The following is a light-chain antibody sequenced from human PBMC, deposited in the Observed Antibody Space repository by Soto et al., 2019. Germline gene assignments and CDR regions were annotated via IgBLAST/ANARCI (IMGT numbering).Light chain of an antibody. J-gene: IGKJ2*01. CDR1: QVIGSRY. CDR3: QQFSSSLPHP. V-gene: IGKV3-20*01. Sequence: EIVMTQSPGTLSLSPGERATISCRASQVIGSRYSAWYHQKSGQAPRRLIYGASSRATGIPDMFSGSGSGRDLPLTISRLEAEDSGVYYCQQFSSSLPHPFGQGTKLEIK. CDR2: GAS.